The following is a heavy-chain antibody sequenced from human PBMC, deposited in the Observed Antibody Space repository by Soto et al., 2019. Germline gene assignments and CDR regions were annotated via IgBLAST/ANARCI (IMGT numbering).Heavy chain of an antibody. Sequence: GGSLRLSCAASGFSFSSYNMNWVRQAPGKGLEWVSHIGNSGSTIYYADSVKGRFTTSRDNAKNSLYLQLNSLRDEDTAVYYCAREWGVRWQLGYWGQGTLVTVSS. CDR2: IGNSGSTI. V-gene: IGHV3-48*02. J-gene: IGHJ4*02. CDR1: GFSFSSYN. CDR3: AREWGVRWQLGY. D-gene: IGHD4-17*01.